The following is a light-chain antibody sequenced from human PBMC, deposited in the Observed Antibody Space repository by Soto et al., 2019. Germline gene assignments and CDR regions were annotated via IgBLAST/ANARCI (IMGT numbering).Light chain of an antibody. Sequence: DMQITQSPSSLSASVGDRVTITCRASQSISSYLNWYQQKPGKAPKLLIYAASSLQSGVPSRFSGSGSGTDFTLTISSLQPEDFATYYCQQSYSKITFGQGTRMEXK. CDR1: QSISSY. CDR2: AAS. CDR3: QQSYSKIT. V-gene: IGKV1-39*01. J-gene: IGKJ5*01.